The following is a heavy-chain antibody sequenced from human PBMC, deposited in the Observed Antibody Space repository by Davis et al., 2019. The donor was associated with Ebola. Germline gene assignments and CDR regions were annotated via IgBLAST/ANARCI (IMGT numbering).Heavy chain of an antibody. V-gene: IGHV1-2*02. CDR3: AKGVAYSYGYYFDY. J-gene: IGHJ4*02. CDR2: INPNSGGT. Sequence: ASVKVSCKASGYTFTGYYMHWVRQAPGQGLEWMGWINPNSGGTNYAQKFQGRVTMTRDTSASTAYMYLSSLRSEDTAVYYCAKGVAYSYGYYFDYWGQGTLVTVSS. CDR1: GYTFTGYY. D-gene: IGHD5-18*01.